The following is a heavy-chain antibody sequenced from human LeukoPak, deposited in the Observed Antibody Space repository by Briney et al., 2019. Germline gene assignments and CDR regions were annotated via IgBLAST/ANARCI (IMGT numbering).Heavy chain of an antibody. D-gene: IGHD6-19*01. J-gene: IGHJ4*02. CDR2: ISSSGSTI. CDR1: GFTFSSYE. CDR3: ARGGGGQWLVYFDY. Sequence: GGSLRLSCAASGFTFSSYEMNWVRQAPGKGLEWGSYISSSGSTIYYADSVKGRFTISRDNAKNSLYLQMNSLRAEDTAVYYCARGGGGQWLVYFDYWGQGTLVTVSS. V-gene: IGHV3-48*03.